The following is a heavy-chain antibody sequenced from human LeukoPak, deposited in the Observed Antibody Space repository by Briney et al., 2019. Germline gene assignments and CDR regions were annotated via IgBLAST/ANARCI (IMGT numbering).Heavy chain of an antibody. CDR3: AKSPPNCGGDCYTFGY. D-gene: IGHD2-21*01. CDR2: IRYDGSNK. J-gene: IGHJ4*02. CDR1: GFTFSSYG. Sequence: GGSLRLSCAASGFTFSSYGMHWVRQAPGKGLEWVAFIRYDGSNKYYADSVKGRFTISRDNSKNTLYLQMNSLRAEDTAVYYCAKSPPNCGGDCYTFGYWGQGTLVTVSS. V-gene: IGHV3-30*02.